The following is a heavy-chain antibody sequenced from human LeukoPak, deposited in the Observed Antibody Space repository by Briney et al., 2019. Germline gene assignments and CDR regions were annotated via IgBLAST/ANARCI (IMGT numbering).Heavy chain of an antibody. J-gene: IGHJ6*02. Sequence: ASVKVSCKASGYTFTSYGISWVRQAPGQGLEWMGWISAYSGNTNYAQKLQGRVTMTTDTSTSTAYMELRSLRSDDTAVYYCALWELPEGYYYYYGMDVWGQGTTVTVSS. V-gene: IGHV1-18*01. CDR3: ALWELPEGYYYYYGMDV. D-gene: IGHD1-26*01. CDR2: ISAYSGNT. CDR1: GYTFTSYG.